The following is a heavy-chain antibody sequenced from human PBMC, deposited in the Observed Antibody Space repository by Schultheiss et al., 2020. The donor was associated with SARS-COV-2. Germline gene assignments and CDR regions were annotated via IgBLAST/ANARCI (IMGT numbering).Heavy chain of an antibody. V-gene: IGHV1-2*02. Sequence: ASVKVSCKASGYTFTGYYMHWVRQAPGQGLEWMGWINPNSGGTNYAQKFQGRVTMTRDTSISTAYMELSSLRSEDTAVYYCAKDQVGDGSWGLDGYNSGAIDYWGQGTLVTVSS. J-gene: IGHJ4*02. CDR3: AKDQVGDGSWGLDGYNSGAIDY. CDR1: GYTFTGYY. CDR2: INPNSGGT. D-gene: IGHD5-24*01.